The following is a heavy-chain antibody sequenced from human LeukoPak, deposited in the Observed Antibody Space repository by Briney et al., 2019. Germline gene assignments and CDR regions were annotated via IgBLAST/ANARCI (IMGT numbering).Heavy chain of an antibody. D-gene: IGHD6-19*01. Sequence: GGSLRLSCAASGFTFSSYAISWVRQAPGKGLEWVSGLTGSGGSTYYADSVKGRFTISRDNSKNTLYLQMNSLRAEDTAVYYCANGGSIAVATPLDYWGQGTLVTVSS. CDR2: LTGSGGST. CDR3: ANGGSIAVATPLDY. V-gene: IGHV3-23*01. J-gene: IGHJ4*02. CDR1: GFTFSSYA.